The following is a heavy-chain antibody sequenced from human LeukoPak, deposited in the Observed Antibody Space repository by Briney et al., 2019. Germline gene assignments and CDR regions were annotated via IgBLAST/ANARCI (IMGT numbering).Heavy chain of an antibody. CDR2: MHPNSGNT. J-gene: IGHJ5*01. CDR1: GYTFTRHD. V-gene: IGHV1-8*01. Sequence: GASVKVSCKASGYTFTRHDINWVRQATGQGLEWMGWMHPNSGNTGYAQKFPGRVTMTRNTSISTAYMELSSLRSEDTAVYYCARGRMVRGVTWWFDSWGQGTLVTVSS. CDR3: ARGRMVRGVTWWFDS. D-gene: IGHD3-10*01.